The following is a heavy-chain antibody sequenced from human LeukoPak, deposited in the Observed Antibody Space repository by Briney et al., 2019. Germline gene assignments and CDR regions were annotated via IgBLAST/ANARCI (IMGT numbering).Heavy chain of an antibody. CDR3: AKGPPRTHYYDSSGYSDYYYYMDV. Sequence: GRSLRLXCAASGFTFSSYGMHWVRQAPGKGLEWVAVIWYDGSNKYYADSVKGRFTISRDNSKNTLYLQMNSLRAEDTAVYYCAKGPPRTHYYDSSGYSDYYYYMDVWGKGTTVTVSS. J-gene: IGHJ6*03. D-gene: IGHD3-22*01. CDR2: IWYDGSNK. CDR1: GFTFSSYG. V-gene: IGHV3-33*06.